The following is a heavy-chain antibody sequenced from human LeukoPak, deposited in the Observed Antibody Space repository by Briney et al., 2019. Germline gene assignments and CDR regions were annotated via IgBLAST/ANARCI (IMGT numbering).Heavy chain of an antibody. CDR2: INTDGSST. D-gene: IGHD1-26*01. CDR3: ASIATGSYLSSDAFDI. V-gene: IGHV3-74*01. CDR1: GFTFSSYA. Sequence: PGGSLRLSCAASGFTFSSYAMSWVRQAPGKGLVWVSRINTDGSSTSYADSVKGRFTISRDNAKNTLYLQMNSLRAEDTAVYYCASIATGSYLSSDAFDIWGQGTMVTVSS. J-gene: IGHJ3*02.